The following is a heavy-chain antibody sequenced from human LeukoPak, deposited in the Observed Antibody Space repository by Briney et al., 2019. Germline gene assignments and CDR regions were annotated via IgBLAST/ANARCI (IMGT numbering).Heavy chain of an antibody. CDR1: GGSIRGYF. J-gene: IGHJ4*02. D-gene: IGHD6-13*01. CDR3: ARGSDTAAGLY. Sequence: SETLSLTCTVSGGSIRGYFWTWIRQPPGKGLEWIGEINHSGSTNYNPSLKSRVSISVDSSKNQFSLKVSSVTAADTAVYYCARGSDTAAGLYWGQGTLVTVSS. V-gene: IGHV4-34*01. CDR2: INHSGST.